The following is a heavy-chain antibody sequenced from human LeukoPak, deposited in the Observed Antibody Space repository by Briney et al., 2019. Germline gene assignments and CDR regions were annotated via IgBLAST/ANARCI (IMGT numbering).Heavy chain of an antibody. Sequence: PGGSLRLSCSASGFTFSSYAMHWVRQAPGKGLEYVSAISSNGGSTYYADSVKGRFTISRDNSKNTLYLQMSSLRAEDTAVYYCVECRRTTGTTGGYFDYWGQGTLVTVSS. J-gene: IGHJ4*02. CDR2: ISSNGGST. CDR3: VECRRTTGTTGGYFDY. V-gene: IGHV3-64D*06. CDR1: GFTFSSYA. D-gene: IGHD1-1*01.